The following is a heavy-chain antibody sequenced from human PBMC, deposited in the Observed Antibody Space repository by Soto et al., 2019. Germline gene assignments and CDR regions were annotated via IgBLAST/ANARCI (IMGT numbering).Heavy chain of an antibody. CDR1: GFTFSSYA. Sequence: GGSLRLSCVASGFTFSSYAMSWVRQAPGKGLEWVSAISGSGGSTYYADSVKGRFTISRDNSKNTLYLQMNSLRAEDTAVYYCAKPYQPAYYYGSGSYPGNYYMDVWGKGTTVTVSS. D-gene: IGHD3-10*01. CDR2: ISGSGGST. J-gene: IGHJ6*03. V-gene: IGHV3-23*01. CDR3: AKPYQPAYYYGSGSYPGNYYMDV.